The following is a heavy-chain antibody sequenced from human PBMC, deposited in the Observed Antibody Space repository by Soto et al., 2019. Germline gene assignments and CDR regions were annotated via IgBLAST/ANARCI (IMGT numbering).Heavy chain of an antibody. D-gene: IGHD3-10*01. CDR2: INHSGST. CDR3: AIVSTGVGAYY. J-gene: IGHJ4*02. CDR1: GGSFSGYY. V-gene: IGHV4-34*01. Sequence: SETLSLTCAVYGGSFSGYYWSWIRQPPGKGLEWIGEINHSGSTNYNPSLKSRLTISVDTSKNQFSLKLSSVTAADTAVYYCAIVSTGVGAYYWVQETLVIVSA.